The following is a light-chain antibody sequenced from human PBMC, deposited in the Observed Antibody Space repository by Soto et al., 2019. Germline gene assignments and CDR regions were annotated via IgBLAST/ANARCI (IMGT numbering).Light chain of an antibody. CDR2: TAS. CDR3: QQYHHWKT. V-gene: IGKV3-15*01. CDR1: QSVNNK. Sequence: EIVMTQSPATLSVSPGERATLSCRASQSVNNKLAWYQKKPGQAPRLLIHTASIRATGIPVRFSGSVSGTDFTLTISSLQSEDFAVYFCQQYHHWKTFGQGTKVDIK. J-gene: IGKJ1*01.